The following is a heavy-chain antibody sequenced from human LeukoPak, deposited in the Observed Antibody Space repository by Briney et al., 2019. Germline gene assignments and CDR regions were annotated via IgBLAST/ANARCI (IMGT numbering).Heavy chain of an antibody. CDR3: VKADSGYDLLFDY. D-gene: IGHD5-12*01. V-gene: IGHV3-23*01. Sequence: QPGGSLRLSCAASGFTFSSYAMNWVRQAPGKGLEWVSGISGSGGSTYYADSVEGRFTISRDNSKNTLYLQMNSLRAEDTAVYYCVKADSGYDLLFDYWGQGTLVTVSS. J-gene: IGHJ4*02. CDR2: ISGSGGST. CDR1: GFTFSSYA.